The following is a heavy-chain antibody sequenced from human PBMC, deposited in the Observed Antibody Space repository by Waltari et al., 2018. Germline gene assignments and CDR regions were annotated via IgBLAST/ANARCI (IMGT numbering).Heavy chain of an antibody. CDR1: GFPFSDHY. D-gene: IGHD1-1*01. V-gene: IGHV3-72*01. CDR3: AQLGTGH. Sequence: EAQLVESGGGLTQPGESLRLSCAASGFPFSDHYMDWARQAPGKGLEGIGRIKRRVDSYATQYAASVKGRFIISRDDSTDSLYLQMNSLKTEDTAVYYCAQLGTGHWGQGILVTVSS. CDR2: IKRRVDSYAT. J-gene: IGHJ1*01.